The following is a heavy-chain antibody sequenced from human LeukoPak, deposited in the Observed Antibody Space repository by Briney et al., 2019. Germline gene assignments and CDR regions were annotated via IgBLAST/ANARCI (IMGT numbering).Heavy chain of an antibody. CDR3: ARWLGYCSSTSCSNWFDP. CDR1: GYSFTSYW. CDR2: IYPGDSDT. V-gene: IGHV5-51*01. D-gene: IGHD2-2*01. Sequence: GESLKISCKGSGYSFTSYWIGWVRQMPGKGLEWLGIIYPGDSDTRYSPSFQGQVTISADKSISTAYLQWSSLKASDTAMYYCARWLGYCSSTSCSNWFDPWGQGTLVTVSS. J-gene: IGHJ5*02.